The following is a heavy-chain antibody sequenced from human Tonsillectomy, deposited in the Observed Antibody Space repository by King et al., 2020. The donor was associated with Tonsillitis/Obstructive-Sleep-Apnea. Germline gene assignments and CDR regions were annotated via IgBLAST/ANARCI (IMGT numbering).Heavy chain of an antibody. Sequence: VQLVESGGGLVQPGGSLRLSCAASGFTFSSYWMSWVRQAPGKGLEWVANIKQDGSEKYYVDSVKGRFTISRDNAKNSLYLQMNSLRAEDTAVYYCARDPYSGYCSSTSCYTDYWGQGTLVTVSS. CDR3: ARDPYSGYCSSTSCYTDY. V-gene: IGHV3-7*01. D-gene: IGHD2-2*02. CDR1: GFTFSSYW. CDR2: IKQDGSEK. J-gene: IGHJ4*02.